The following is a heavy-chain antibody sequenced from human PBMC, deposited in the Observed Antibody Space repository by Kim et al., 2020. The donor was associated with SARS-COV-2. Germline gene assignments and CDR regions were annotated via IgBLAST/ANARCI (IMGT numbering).Heavy chain of an antibody. D-gene: IGHD3-10*01. V-gene: IGHV3-33*01. CDR1: GFTFSSYG. Sequence: GGSLRLSCAASGFTFSSYGMHWVRQAPGKGLEWVAVIWYDGSNKYYADSVKGRFTISRDNSKNTLYLQMNSLRAEDTAVYYCARVARGTMAWGVDYWGQGTLVTVSS. J-gene: IGHJ4*02. CDR3: ARVARGTMAWGVDY. CDR2: IWYDGSNK.